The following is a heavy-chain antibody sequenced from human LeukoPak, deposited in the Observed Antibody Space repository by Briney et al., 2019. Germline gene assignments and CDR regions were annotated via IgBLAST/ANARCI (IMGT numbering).Heavy chain of an antibody. J-gene: IGHJ6*02. Sequence: PSETLSLTCTVSGGSISSYYWSWIRQPPGKGLEWIGHIYYSGSTNYNPSLKSRVTISVDTSKNQFSLKLSSVTAADTAIYYCARSSSTSSYYYYGVDVWGQGTTVTVSS. V-gene: IGHV4-59*01. CDR2: IYYSGST. CDR3: ARSSSTSSYYYYGVDV. CDR1: GGSISSYY.